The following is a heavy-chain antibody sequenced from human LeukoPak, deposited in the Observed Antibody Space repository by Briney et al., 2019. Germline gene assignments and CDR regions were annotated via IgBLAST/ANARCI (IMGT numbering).Heavy chain of an antibody. V-gene: IGHV4-31*03. J-gene: IGHJ4*02. CDR2: IYYSGST. CDR3: ARDSGSSSWYEIDH. Sequence: SETLSLTCTVSGGSISSGGYYWSWIRQHPGKGLEWIGYIYYSGSTYYNPSLKSRVTISVDTSKNQFSLKLSSVTAADTAVYYCARDSGSSSWYEIDHWGQGTLVTVSS. D-gene: IGHD6-13*01. CDR1: GGSISSGGYY.